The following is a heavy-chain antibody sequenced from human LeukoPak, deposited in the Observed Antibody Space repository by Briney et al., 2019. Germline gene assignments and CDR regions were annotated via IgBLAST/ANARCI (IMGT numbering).Heavy chain of an antibody. Sequence: SETLSLTCTVSGGSISSGSYYWSWIRQPAGKGLEWIGRIYTSGSTNYNPSLKSRVTISVDTSKNQFSLKLSSVTAADTAVYYCARDLVAAGKNYYYYYMDVWGKGTTVTVSS. J-gene: IGHJ6*03. V-gene: IGHV4-61*02. CDR1: GGSISSGSYY. CDR3: ARDLVAAGKNYYYYYMDV. D-gene: IGHD6-13*01. CDR2: IYTSGST.